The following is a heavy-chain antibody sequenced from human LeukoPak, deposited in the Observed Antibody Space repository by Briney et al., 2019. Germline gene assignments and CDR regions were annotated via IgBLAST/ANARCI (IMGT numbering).Heavy chain of an antibody. V-gene: IGHV4-4*09. CDR3: ATLTTVVTAYYFDY. CDR2: IYHSGST. J-gene: IGHJ4*02. Sequence: SETLSLTCTVSGGSISSYYWSWIRQPPGKGLEWIGYIYHSGSTDYNPSIKSRVTISVDTSKSQFSLKLTSVTAADTAVHYCATLTTVVTAYYFDYWGQGTLVTVSS. CDR1: GGSISSYY. D-gene: IGHD4-23*01.